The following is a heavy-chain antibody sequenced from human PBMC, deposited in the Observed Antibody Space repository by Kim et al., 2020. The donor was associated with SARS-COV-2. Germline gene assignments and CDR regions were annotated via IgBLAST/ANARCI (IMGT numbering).Heavy chain of an antibody. Sequence: SPSFQGQVTISADKSISTAYLQWSSLKASDTAMYYCARVNWDYYYGMDVWGQGTTVTVSS. D-gene: IGHD7-27*01. J-gene: IGHJ6*02. V-gene: IGHV5-51*01. CDR3: ARVNWDYYYGMDV.